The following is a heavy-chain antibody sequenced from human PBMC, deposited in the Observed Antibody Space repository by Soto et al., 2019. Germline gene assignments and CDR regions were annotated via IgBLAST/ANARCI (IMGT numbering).Heavy chain of an antibody. CDR1: GFTFSSYA. V-gene: IGHV3-30-3*01. CDR2: ISYDGSNK. CDR3: ARGGDRSGYYYAYTSDS. Sequence: QVQLVESGGGVVQPGRSLRLSCAASGFTFSSYAMHWVRQAPGKGLEWVAVISYDGSNKYYADSVKGRFTISRDNSKNTLYLQMNSLRAEDTAVYYCARGGDRSGYYYAYTSDSWAQGTLVPVSS. D-gene: IGHD3-22*01. J-gene: IGHJ4*02.